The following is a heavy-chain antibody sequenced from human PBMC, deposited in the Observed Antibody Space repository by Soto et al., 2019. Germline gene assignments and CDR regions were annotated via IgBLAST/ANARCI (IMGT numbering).Heavy chain of an antibody. D-gene: IGHD3-3*01. Sequence: GGPVKVSRQTSGFMFSNSAVQGVGQARGQRPEWIGWLVVGSGNTHYAQHFQERVALTRDMSTGTAYMELSSLRSEDTAVYYCAAVPVLRFLKWLPAYFDYWGQGTLVTVSS. CDR1: GFMFSNSA. J-gene: IGHJ4*02. CDR2: LVVGSGNT. V-gene: IGHV1-58*01. CDR3: AAVPVLRFLKWLPAYFDY.